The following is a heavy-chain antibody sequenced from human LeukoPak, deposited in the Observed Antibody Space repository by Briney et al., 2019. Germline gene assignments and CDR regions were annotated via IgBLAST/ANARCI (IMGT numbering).Heavy chain of an antibody. CDR1: GYSISSGYY. V-gene: IGHV4-38-2*02. CDR3: ARDRWDIVATIFDY. J-gene: IGHJ4*02. Sequence: SETLSLTCTVSGYSISSGYYWGWIRQPPGKGLEWIGSIYHSGSTYYNPSLKSRVTISVDTSKNQFSLKLSSVTAADTAVYYCARDRWDIVATIFDYWGQGTLVTVSS. CDR2: IYHSGST. D-gene: IGHD5-12*01.